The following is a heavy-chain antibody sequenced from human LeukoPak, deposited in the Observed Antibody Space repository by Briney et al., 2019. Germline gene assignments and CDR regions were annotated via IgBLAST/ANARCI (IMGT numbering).Heavy chain of an antibody. CDR3: ARLSGYRDY. CDR1: GGSISSSSYY. Sequence: SETLSLTCTVSGGSISSSSYYWGWIRQPPGKGLEWIGSIYYSGSTYYNPSLKSRVTISVDTSKNQFSLKLSSVTAADTAVYYCARLSGYRDYWGQGTLVTVSS. V-gene: IGHV4-39*07. CDR2: IYYSGST. D-gene: IGHD5-18*01. J-gene: IGHJ4*02.